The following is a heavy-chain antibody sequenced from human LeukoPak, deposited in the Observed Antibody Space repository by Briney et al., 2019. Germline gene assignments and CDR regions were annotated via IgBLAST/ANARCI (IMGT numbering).Heavy chain of an antibody. Sequence: GGSLRLSCAASGFTFSNAWMSWVRQAPGKGLEWVGRIKSKTDGGTTDYAAPVKGRFTISRDDSKNTLYLQMNSLKTEDTAVYSCTTEWEPNAGNWFAPWGKEPLVTVSS. CDR3: TTEWEPNAGNWFAP. CDR2: IKSKTDGGTT. D-gene: IGHD1-26*01. J-gene: IGHJ5*02. CDR1: GFTFSNAW. V-gene: IGHV3-15*01.